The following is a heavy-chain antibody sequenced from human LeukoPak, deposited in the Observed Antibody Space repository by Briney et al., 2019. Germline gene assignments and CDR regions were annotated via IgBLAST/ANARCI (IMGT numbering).Heavy chain of an antibody. CDR3: SRGDSKYGMDV. V-gene: IGHV3-23*01. Sequence: GRSLRLSCAASGFTFSSYVMNWVRQAPGKGLEWVSTISAGGDNTYYADSVKGRFTISRDNSQTTLYLQMNSLRAEDTAIYYCSRGDSKYGMDVWGQGTTVTVSS. D-gene: IGHD4-17*01. J-gene: IGHJ6*02. CDR1: GFTFSSYV. CDR2: ISAGGDNT.